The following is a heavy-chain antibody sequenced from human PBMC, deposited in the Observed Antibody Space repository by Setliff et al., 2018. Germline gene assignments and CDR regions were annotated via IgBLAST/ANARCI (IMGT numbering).Heavy chain of an antibody. CDR1: GGSISSSSYY. CDR3: ARMSGFQYMDV. CDR2: IYYSGST. Sequence: SETLSLTCTVSGGSISSSSYYWGWIRQPPGKGLEWIGSIYYSGSTYYNPSLKSRVTISIDASKRQSSLKLTSVTAADTAVYYCARMSGFQYMDVWGKGTTVTVSS. D-gene: IGHD3-3*01. V-gene: IGHV4-39*07. J-gene: IGHJ6*03.